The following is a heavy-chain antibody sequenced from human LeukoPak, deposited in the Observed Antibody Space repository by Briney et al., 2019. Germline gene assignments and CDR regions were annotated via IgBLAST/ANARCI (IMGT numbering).Heavy chain of an antibody. CDR1: GGTFSSYA. D-gene: IGHD3-22*01. V-gene: IGHV1-69*05. Sequence: ASVKVSCKASGGTFSSYAISWVRQAPGQGLEWMGGIIPIFGTANYAQKFQGRVTITTDESTSTAYMELSSLRSEDTAVYYCARDAGPPSSIYYYDSSGYWSWGQGTLVTVSS. CDR3: ARDAGPPSSIYYYDSSGYWS. J-gene: IGHJ4*02. CDR2: IIPIFGTA.